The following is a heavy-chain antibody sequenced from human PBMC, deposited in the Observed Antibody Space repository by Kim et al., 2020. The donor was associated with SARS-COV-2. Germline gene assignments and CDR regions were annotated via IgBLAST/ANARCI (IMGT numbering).Heavy chain of an antibody. D-gene: IGHD2-2*01. J-gene: IGHJ3*02. V-gene: IGHV3-15*01. CDR3: TTDQLHCSSTSCYRPRAFDI. CDR1: GFTFSNAW. CDR2: IKSKTDGGTT. Sequence: GGSLRLSCAASGFTFSNAWMSWVRQAPGKGLEWVGRIKSKTDGGTTDYAAPVKGRFTISRDDSKNTLYLQMNSLKTEDTAVYYCTTDQLHCSSTSCYRPRAFDIWGQGTMVTVSS.